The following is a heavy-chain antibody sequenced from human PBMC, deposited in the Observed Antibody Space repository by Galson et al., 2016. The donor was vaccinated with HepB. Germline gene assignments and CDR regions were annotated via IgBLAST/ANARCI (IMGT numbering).Heavy chain of an antibody. V-gene: IGHV3-48*03. CDR1: GFSLTNYE. Sequence: SLRLSCAVSGFSLTNYEMNWVRQAPGKGLEWLSYSRYSGTTYYADSVKGRFTIPIDNAENSLFLQMNSLRTDDTGVYFCVRGTSKSWYGYKRSYYFTMDVWGRGTTVTVSS. CDR2: SRYSGTT. CDR3: VRGTSKSWYGYKRSYYFTMDV. D-gene: IGHD3-3*01. J-gene: IGHJ6*02.